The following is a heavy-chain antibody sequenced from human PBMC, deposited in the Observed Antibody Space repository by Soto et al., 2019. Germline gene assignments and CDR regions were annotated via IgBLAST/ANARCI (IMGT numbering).Heavy chain of an antibody. CDR3: ARDTLRGGLAARENYYYYGMDV. J-gene: IGHJ6*02. D-gene: IGHD6-6*01. Sequence: GGSLRLSCAASGFTFSSYWMSWVRQAPGKGLEWVANIKQDGSEEYYVDSVKGRFTISRDNAKNSLYLQMNSLRAEDTAVYYCARDTLRGGLAARENYYYYGMDVWGQGTTVTVSS. CDR2: IKQDGSEE. CDR1: GFTFSSYW. V-gene: IGHV3-7*01.